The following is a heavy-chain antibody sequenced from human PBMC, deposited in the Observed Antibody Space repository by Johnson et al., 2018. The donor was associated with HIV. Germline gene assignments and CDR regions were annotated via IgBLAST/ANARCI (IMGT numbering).Heavy chain of an antibody. CDR2: IYSGGST. J-gene: IGHJ3*02. V-gene: IGHV3-66*02. CDR1: GFTVSSNY. D-gene: IGHD2-15*01. Sequence: VQLVESGGDLVQPGGSLRLSCAVSGFTVSSNYMSWVRRAPGKGLEWVSVIYSGGSTYYADSVKGRFSISRDNAKNSLHLQMNSLRAEDTAVYYCARLRSGNRAFDIWGQGTMVTVSS. CDR3: ARLRSGNRAFDI.